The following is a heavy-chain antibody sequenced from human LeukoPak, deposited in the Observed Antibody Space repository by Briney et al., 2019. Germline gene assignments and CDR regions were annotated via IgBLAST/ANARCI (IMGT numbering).Heavy chain of an antibody. D-gene: IGHD3-10*01. CDR1: GGSISSYY. J-gene: IGHJ4*02. CDR2: IYYSGST. Sequence: SETLSLTCTVSGGSISSYYRSWIRQPPGKGLEWIGYIYYSGSTNYNPSLKSRVTISVDPSKNQFSLKLRSVTAADTAVYYCARDSGGSPDYWGQGTLVTVSS. V-gene: IGHV4-59*01. CDR3: ARDSGGSPDY.